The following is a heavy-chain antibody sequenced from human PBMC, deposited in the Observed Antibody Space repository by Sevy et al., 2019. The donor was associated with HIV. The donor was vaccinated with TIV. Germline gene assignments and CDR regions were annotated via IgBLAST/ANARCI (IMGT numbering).Heavy chain of an antibody. CDR1: GFTLSSYD. D-gene: IGHD5-18*01. CDR3: ARGAETAILDY. V-gene: IGHV3-21*01. CDR2: SSSRRNDL. J-gene: IGHJ4*02. Sequence: GGSLRLSCAASGFTLSSYDMNWVRQAPGKGLEWVSSSSSRRNDLYYAQSVKVRFTISRDNANKSLYLQMTRLRAADTAVYYCARGAETAILDYWGQGTLVTVSS.